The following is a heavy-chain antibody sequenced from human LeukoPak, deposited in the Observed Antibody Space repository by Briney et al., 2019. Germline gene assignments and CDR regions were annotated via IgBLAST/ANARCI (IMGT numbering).Heavy chain of an antibody. D-gene: IGHD7-27*01. Sequence: GGSLRLSCAASGFTFSTYTMYWVRHPPGKSLEWVSIIGSSGGGIHYADSVKGRFTISRDNPKNALYLQMNSLRVEDTAVYYCAIDPNWGTHSWGQGVLVTVSS. J-gene: IGHJ4*02. CDR3: AIDPNWGTHS. CDR1: GFTFSTYT. V-gene: IGHV3-23*01. CDR2: IGSSGGGI.